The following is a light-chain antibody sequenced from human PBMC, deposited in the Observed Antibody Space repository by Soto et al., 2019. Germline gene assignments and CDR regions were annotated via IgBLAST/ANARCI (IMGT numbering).Light chain of an antibody. CDR3: FSYTSIGTYV. V-gene: IGLV2-14*01. J-gene: IGLJ1*01. Sequence: QSALTQPASVSGAPGQSITISCTGTSSDVGNYKYVSWYQQQPGKAPKLMIYEVSNRPSGVAHRFSGSKSGNAASLTISGLHADDDTDYYCFSYTSIGTYVFGTGTQLTVL. CDR1: SSDVGNYKY. CDR2: EVS.